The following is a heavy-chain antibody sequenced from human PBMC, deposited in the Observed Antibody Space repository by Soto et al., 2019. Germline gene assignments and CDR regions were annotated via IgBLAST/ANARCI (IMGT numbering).Heavy chain of an antibody. Sequence: ASVKVSCKASGYTFTGYYMHWVRQAPGQGLEWMGGIIPIFGTANYAQKFQGRVTITADESTSTAYMELSSLRSEDTAVYYCARVGHYYDSSGFDYWGQGTLVTVSS. D-gene: IGHD3-22*01. CDR2: IIPIFGTA. J-gene: IGHJ4*02. V-gene: IGHV1-69*13. CDR1: GYTFTGYY. CDR3: ARVGHYYDSSGFDY.